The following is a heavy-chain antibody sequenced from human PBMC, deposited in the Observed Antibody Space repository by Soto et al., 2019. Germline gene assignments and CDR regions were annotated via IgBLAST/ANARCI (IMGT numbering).Heavy chain of an antibody. V-gene: IGHV4-61*01. CDR2: IYFTGST. Sequence: SETLSLTCTVSGGAVSSGTYYWSWIRQPPGKGLEWIGHIYFTGSTNYNPSLKSRVTMSLDTSRNQFSLKLSSVTTADTAVYYCTRGPPRVQWFDPWGLGTLVTVSS. CDR1: GGAVSSGTYY. J-gene: IGHJ5*02. CDR3: TRGPPRVQWFDP.